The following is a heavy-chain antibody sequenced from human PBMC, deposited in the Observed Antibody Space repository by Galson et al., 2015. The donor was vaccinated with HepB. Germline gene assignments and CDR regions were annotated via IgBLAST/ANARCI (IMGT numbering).Heavy chain of an antibody. D-gene: IGHD3-10*01. CDR2: ISWNSGSI. CDR1: GFTFDDYA. CDR3: AKDRLSCYYYMDV. J-gene: IGHJ6*03. V-gene: IGHV3-9*01. Sequence: SLRLSCAASGFTFDDYAMHWVRQAPGKGLEWVSGISWNSGSIGYADSVKGRFTISRDNAKNSLYLQMNSLRAEDTALYYCAKDRLSCYYYMDVWGQGTPVTVSS.